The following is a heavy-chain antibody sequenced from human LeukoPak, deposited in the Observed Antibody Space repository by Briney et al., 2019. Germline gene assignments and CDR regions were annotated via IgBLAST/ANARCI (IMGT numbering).Heavy chain of an antibody. CDR1: GFSFSSYS. V-gene: IGHV3-21*01. J-gene: IGHJ1*01. CDR3: ARAPSEIGGYYPEYFRH. CDR2: ISSDNTYI. D-gene: IGHD3-22*01. Sequence: GGSLRLSCAASGFSFSSYSMNWVRQAPGKGLEWVSSISSDNTYIYHSDSVKGRFTISRDNAKNTVSLQMNSLRAEDTGVYYCARAPSEIGGYYPEYFRHWGQGTLVTVSP.